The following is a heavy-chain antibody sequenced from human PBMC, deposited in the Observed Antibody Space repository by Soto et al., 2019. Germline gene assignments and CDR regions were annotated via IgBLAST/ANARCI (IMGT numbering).Heavy chain of an antibody. Sequence: QVQLVQSGAEVKKPGSSVKVSCKASGGTFSSYTISWVRQAPGQGLEWMGRIIPLPGIANYAQKFQGRVTITADKTTSPAYMELSSLRSEDTAVYYWARQSKYSGYDPLYYWGQGTLVTVSS. CDR3: ARQSKYSGYDPLYY. V-gene: IGHV1-69*02. D-gene: IGHD5-12*01. CDR1: GGTFSSYT. CDR2: IIPLPGIA. J-gene: IGHJ4*02.